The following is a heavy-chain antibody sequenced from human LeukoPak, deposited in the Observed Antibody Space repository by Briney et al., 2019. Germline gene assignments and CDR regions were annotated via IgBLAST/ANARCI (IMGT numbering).Heavy chain of an antibody. CDR3: ARDSAFSWFGELCGYFQH. V-gene: IGHV3-30*03. CDR2: ISYDGSHA. J-gene: IGHJ1*01. Sequence: HPGGSLRLSCAASGFTFSSYGIHWVRQAPGKGLEWVAVISYDGSHAYYANSVKGRFTISRDNSKNTLYLQMNSLRAEDTAVYYCARDSAFSWFGELCGYFQHWGQGTLVTVSS. D-gene: IGHD3-10*01. CDR1: GFTFSSYG.